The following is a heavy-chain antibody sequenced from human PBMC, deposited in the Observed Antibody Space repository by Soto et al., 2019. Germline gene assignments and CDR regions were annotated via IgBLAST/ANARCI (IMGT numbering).Heavy chain of an antibody. CDR1: GYVYISYG. Sequence: QVQLVQSGPEVKKPGASVKVSCKTSGYVYISYGISWVRQAPGHGLEWVGWVSAYTGKADYAQKFQGRVTMTTETSMRTAFLELRSLRSDDTAVYYCARDQRYYGSGSYYSDSWGQGTLVTVSS. J-gene: IGHJ4*02. CDR3: ARDQRYYGSGSYYSDS. V-gene: IGHV1-18*04. D-gene: IGHD3-10*01. CDR2: VSAYTGKA.